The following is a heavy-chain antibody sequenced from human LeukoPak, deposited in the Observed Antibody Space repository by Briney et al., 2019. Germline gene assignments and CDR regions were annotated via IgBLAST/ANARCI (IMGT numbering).Heavy chain of an antibody. D-gene: IGHD3-22*01. CDR1: GGSFSGYY. Sequence: PSETLSLTCAVYGGSFSGYYWSWIRQPPGKGLEWIGEINHSGSTNYNPSLKSRVTISVDTSKNQFSLKLSSVTAADTAVYYCARVDTYYYDSSGYYLLDYWGQGTLVTVPS. V-gene: IGHV4-34*01. CDR2: INHSGST. CDR3: ARVDTYYYDSSGYYLLDY. J-gene: IGHJ4*02.